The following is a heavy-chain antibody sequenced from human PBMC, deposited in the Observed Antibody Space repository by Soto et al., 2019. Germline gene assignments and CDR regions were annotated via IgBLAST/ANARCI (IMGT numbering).Heavy chain of an antibody. J-gene: IGHJ3*01. CDR3: SIDTAVAGLDYAFDF. CDR1: GYTFTSYD. V-gene: IGHV1-18*01. CDR2: ISAYNGNT. Sequence: ASVKVSCKASGYTFTSYDISWVRQAPGQGIEWMGWISAYNGNTNYAQKLQGRVTMTTDTSTSTAYMELRRLRSDDTAVYYFSIDTAVAGLDYAFDFPGQATIVTVSS. D-gene: IGHD6-19*01.